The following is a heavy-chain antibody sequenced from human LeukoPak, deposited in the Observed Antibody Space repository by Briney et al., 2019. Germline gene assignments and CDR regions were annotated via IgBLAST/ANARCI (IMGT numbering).Heavy chain of an antibody. Sequence: GGSLRLSCAASGFTFSAYWLTWVRQAPGKGLEWVSYISSSGSTIYYADSVKGRFTISRDNSKNTLYLQMNSLRAEDTAVYYCAKDGRYPYWGQGTLVTVSS. CDR1: GFTFSAYW. CDR2: ISSSGSTI. V-gene: IGHV3-48*01. J-gene: IGHJ4*02. CDR3: AKDGRYPY. D-gene: IGHD2-2*02.